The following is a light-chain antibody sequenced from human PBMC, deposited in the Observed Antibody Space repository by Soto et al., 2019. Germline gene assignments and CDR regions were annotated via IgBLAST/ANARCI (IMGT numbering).Light chain of an antibody. CDR3: QQCNNLPIT. CDR1: QSITNY. CDR2: GAS. V-gene: IGKV1-33*01. J-gene: IGKJ5*01. Sequence: DIQMTQSPSSLSASIGDRVTITCRASQSITNYLNWYQQTPGKAPKLLIYGASSLETGVPSRFSGSGSGTDFTFTISSLQPEDIATYYCQQCNNLPITFGQGTRLEIK.